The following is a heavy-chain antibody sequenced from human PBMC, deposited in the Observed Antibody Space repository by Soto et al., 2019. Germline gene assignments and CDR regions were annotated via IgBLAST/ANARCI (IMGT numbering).Heavy chain of an antibody. V-gene: IGHV4-4*02. D-gene: IGHD3-10*01. CDR1: GGSISSSNW. CDR3: ACRGGRIYGMDG. Sequence: QVQLQESGPGLVKPSETLSLTCAVSGGSISSSNWWSWVRQPPGKGLEWIGEIYHSGSTNYNPSLKTRVTISVDKSKNQFSLKLTSVTAADTAGYYCACRGGRIYGMDGWGQGTTVTV. CDR2: IYHSGST. J-gene: IGHJ6*02.